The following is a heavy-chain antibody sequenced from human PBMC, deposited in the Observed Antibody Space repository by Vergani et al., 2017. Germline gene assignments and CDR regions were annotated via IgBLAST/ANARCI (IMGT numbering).Heavy chain of an antibody. V-gene: IGHV1-2*02. CDR1: GYTFTGYY. CDR2: INPNSGGT. J-gene: IGHJ4*02. Sequence: QVQLVQSGAEVKKPGASVKVSCKASGYTFTGYYIHWVRQAPGQGLEWMGWINPNSGGTNYAQKFQGRVTMTRDTSISTAYMELSRLRSDDTAVYHCARDSDYDILTGLWDYWGQGTLVTVSS. CDR3: ARDSDYDILTGLWDY. D-gene: IGHD3-9*01.